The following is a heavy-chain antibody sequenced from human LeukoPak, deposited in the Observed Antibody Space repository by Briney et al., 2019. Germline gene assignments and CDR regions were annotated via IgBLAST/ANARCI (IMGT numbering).Heavy chain of an antibody. Sequence: GGSLRLSCAASGFTFGSYAMHWVRQAPGKGLEWVAVISYDGSNKYYADSVKGRFTISRDNSKNTLYLQMNSLRAEDTAVYYCARALSYCSSTSCYYYGMDVWGQGTTVTVSS. V-gene: IGHV3-30-3*01. CDR1: GFTFGSYA. CDR3: ARALSYCSSTSCYYYGMDV. J-gene: IGHJ6*02. D-gene: IGHD2-2*01. CDR2: ISYDGSNK.